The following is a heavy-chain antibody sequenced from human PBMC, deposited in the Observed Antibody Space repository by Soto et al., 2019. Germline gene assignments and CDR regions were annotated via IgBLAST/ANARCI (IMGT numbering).Heavy chain of an antibody. D-gene: IGHD3-10*01. Sequence: PSETLSLTCTVSGGSISSSSYYWGWIRQPPGKGLEWIGSIYYSGSTYYNPSLKSRVTISVDTSKNQFSLKLSSVTAADTAVYYCARLHDGRLGEANWGQGTLVTVSS. CDR2: IYYSGST. V-gene: IGHV4-39*01. J-gene: IGHJ4*02. CDR1: GGSISSSSYY. CDR3: ARLHDGRLGEAN.